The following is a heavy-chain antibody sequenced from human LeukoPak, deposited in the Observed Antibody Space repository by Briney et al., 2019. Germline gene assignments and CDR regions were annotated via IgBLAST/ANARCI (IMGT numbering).Heavy chain of an antibody. Sequence: GGSLRLSCVASGFMFSSFWMNWVRQAPGKGLVWVSRINSDGSSTSYADSVKGRFTISRDNAKNTLFLQMNSLRAEDTAVYYCARGPGAFDIWGQGTMVTVSS. V-gene: IGHV3-74*01. D-gene: IGHD2-2*01. J-gene: IGHJ3*02. CDR3: ARGPGAFDI. CDR1: GFMFSSFW. CDR2: INSDGSST.